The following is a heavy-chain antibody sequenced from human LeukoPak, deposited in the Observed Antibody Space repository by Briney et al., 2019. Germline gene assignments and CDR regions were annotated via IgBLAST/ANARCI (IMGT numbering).Heavy chain of an antibody. Sequence: GGSLRLSCAASGFTFSSYGMHWVRQAPGKGLEWVAFIRYDGSNKYYADSVKGRFTISRDDAKNSVYLQMNGLRAEDTAVYYCSRDRDSSGSWEINFDYWGQGTLVTVSS. D-gene: IGHD6-13*01. CDR3: SRDRDSSGSWEINFDY. J-gene: IGHJ4*02. CDR1: GFTFSSYG. V-gene: IGHV3-30*02. CDR2: IRYDGSNK.